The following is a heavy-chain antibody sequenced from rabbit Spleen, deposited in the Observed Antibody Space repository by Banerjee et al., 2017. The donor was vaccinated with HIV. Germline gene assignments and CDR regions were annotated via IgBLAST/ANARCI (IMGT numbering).Heavy chain of an antibody. CDR1: GFDFSGSYW. CDR2: ISAGSGYAT. V-gene: IGHV1S40*01. Sequence: QSLEESGGDLVKPGASLTLTCTASGFDFSGSYWICWVRQAPGKGLEWIACISAGSGYATFYASWAKGRFTISKTSSTTVTLQMTSLTAADTATYFCARDSDDTDSLLQFWGPGTLVTVS. D-gene: IGHD3-3*01. J-gene: IGHJ6*01. CDR3: ARDSDDTDSLLQF.